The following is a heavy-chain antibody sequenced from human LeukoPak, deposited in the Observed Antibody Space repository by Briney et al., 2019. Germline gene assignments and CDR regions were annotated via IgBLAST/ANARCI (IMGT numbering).Heavy chain of an antibody. V-gene: IGHV3-30*18. Sequence: TGGSLRPSCAASEFTFNNHDMHWVRQAPGKGLEWVAAISYDGRNKYYADSVKGRFTISRDNSKNTLNLQMNSLRTEDTAVFYCAKPRDIDSWAFDVWGQGTMVTVSS. D-gene: IGHD2-15*01. CDR3: AKPRDIDSWAFDV. CDR2: ISYDGRNK. CDR1: EFTFNNHD. J-gene: IGHJ3*01.